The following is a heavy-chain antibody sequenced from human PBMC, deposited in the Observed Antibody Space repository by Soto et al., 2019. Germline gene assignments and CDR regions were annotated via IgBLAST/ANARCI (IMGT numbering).Heavy chain of an antibody. V-gene: IGHV3-23*01. CDR2: ISGTGGST. Sequence: EWVSGISGTGGSTKYADSVQGRFTISRDSSRNTLYLQMNSLRPDDTAVYYCAKDKSPITLVGGLMELAYHSAMYVW. J-gene: IGHJ6*01. D-gene: IGHD3-10*01. CDR3: AKDKSPITLVGGLMELAYHSAMYV.